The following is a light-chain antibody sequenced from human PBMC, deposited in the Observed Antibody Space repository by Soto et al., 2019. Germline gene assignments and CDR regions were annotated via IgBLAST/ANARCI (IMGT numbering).Light chain of an antibody. CDR3: QSYDSRLTGSYV. Sequence: SVLTQPPSETGTPGQRVTISCTGRKSNIGAGFAVHWYQHIPGAAPRLLIYDNTDRPSGVPDRFSASTPGTSASLTINGLQAEDEGDYYCQSYDSRLTGSYVFGTGTKVTVL. J-gene: IGLJ1*01. CDR2: DNT. V-gene: IGLV1-40*01. CDR1: KSNIGAGFA.